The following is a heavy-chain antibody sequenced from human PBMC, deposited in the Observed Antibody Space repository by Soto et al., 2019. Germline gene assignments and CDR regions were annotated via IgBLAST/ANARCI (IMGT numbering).Heavy chain of an antibody. CDR3: AREGFGDSNYYYYYYGMDV. Sequence: ASVKVSCKASGYTFTSYAMHWVRQAPGQRLEWMGWINAGNGNTKYSQKFQGRVTITRDTSASTAYMELSSLRSEDTAVYYCAREGFGDSNYYYYYYGMDVWGQGTTVTVSS. D-gene: IGHD4-4*01. CDR2: INAGNGNT. J-gene: IGHJ6*02. CDR1: GYTFTSYA. V-gene: IGHV1-3*01.